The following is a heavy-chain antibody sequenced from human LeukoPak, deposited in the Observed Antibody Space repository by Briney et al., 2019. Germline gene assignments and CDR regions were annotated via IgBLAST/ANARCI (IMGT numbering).Heavy chain of an antibody. CDR1: GFTFSTYG. V-gene: IGHV3-30*18. Sequence: GGSLRLSCAASGFTFSTYGMYWVRQAPGKGLECVAIISYDGNDKWYADSVKGRFSISRDNSRNTLYLQMSSLKPEDTAVYYCAKDLRGYSSGWPADYWGQGTLVTVSS. CDR3: AKDLRGYSSGWPADY. J-gene: IGHJ4*02. D-gene: IGHD6-19*01. CDR2: ISYDGNDK.